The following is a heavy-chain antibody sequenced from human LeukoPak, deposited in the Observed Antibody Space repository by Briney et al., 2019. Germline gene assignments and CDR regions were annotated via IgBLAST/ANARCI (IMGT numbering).Heavy chain of an antibody. J-gene: IGHJ4*02. V-gene: IGHV4-61*02. D-gene: IGHD4-11*01. CDR3: AREAYSFVFDY. CDR2: IYTSGST. Sequence: SETLSLTCTVSGGSISSGSYYWSWIRQPAGKGLEWIGRIYTSGSTNYNPSLKSRVTISVDTSKNQFSLKLSSVTAADTAVYYCAREAYSFVFDYWGQGTLVTVSS. CDR1: GGSISSGSYY.